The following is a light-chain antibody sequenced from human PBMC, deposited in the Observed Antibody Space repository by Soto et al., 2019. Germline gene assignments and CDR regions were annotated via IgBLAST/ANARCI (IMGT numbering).Light chain of an antibody. CDR1: QSVSNNY. V-gene: IGKV3-20*01. J-gene: IGKJ1*01. Sequence: EIVLTQSPGTLSLSPGERAPLSCRASQSVSNNYLAWYQQKPGQAPRLLIYGASNRATGIPDRFSGSGSGTHFTLTISSLQPEDFAIYYCQQSHDTPPTFGQGTKVDIK. CDR2: GAS. CDR3: QQSHDTPPT.